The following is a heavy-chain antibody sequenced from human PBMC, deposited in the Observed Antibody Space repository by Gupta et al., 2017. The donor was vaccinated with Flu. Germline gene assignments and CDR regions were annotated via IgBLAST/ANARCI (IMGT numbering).Heavy chain of an antibody. CDR1: GFTFTPSW. CDR2: INSDGSST. Sequence: EVQLVASGGGLVQPGGSLRLSCAAYGFTFTPSWLHWVSQAPGKGLVWVARINSDGSSTSYADSVKGRFTISRDNAKNTLYLQMNGLRAEDTAVYYCARGRAPTGLNWGQGTLVTVSS. D-gene: IGHD1-14*01. V-gene: IGHV3-74*01. CDR3: ARGRAPTGLN. J-gene: IGHJ4*02.